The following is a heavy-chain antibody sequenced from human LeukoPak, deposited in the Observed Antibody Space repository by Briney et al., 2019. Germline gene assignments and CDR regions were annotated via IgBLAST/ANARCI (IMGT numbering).Heavy chain of an antibody. CDR1: GFTFSTYS. D-gene: IGHD3-22*01. CDR2: INSNSGYI. CDR3: ARGKYYFDSSGYYSDY. Sequence: GGSLRLSCAASGFTFSTYSMNWVRQAPGKGLEWVSSINSNSGYIYYADSLKGRFTISRDNSKNSLYLQVNSVRAEDTAVYYCARGKYYFDSSGYYSDYWGQGTLVAVSS. J-gene: IGHJ4*02. V-gene: IGHV3-21*01.